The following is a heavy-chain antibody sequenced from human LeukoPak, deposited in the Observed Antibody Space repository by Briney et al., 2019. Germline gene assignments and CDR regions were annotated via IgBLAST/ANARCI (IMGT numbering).Heavy chain of an antibody. CDR3: ARSLRRFGEIDF. D-gene: IGHD3-10*01. V-gene: IGHV3-7*01. CDR1: EFTFSSYA. Sequence: PGGSLRLSCAASEFTFSSYAMHWVRQAPGKGLEWVASVKQDVNEKYYVDSVKGRFTISRDNAKNSLYLQMNSLRAEDTAVYYCARSLRRFGEIDFWGQGTLVTVSS. CDR2: VKQDVNEK. J-gene: IGHJ4*02.